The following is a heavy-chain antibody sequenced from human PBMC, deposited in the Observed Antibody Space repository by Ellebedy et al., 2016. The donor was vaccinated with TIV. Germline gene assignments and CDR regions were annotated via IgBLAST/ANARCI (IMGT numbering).Heavy chain of an antibody. J-gene: IGHJ4*01. D-gene: IGHD4-17*01. CDR1: GFSVSSYD. CDR2: FIDSSGTP. CDR3: AGYGDFSY. Sequence: PGGSLRLSCAASGFSVSSYDIHWVRQAPGQGLEWFSFFIDSSGTPFYADSVRGRFTISKDNAKNSLSLQMNSLRVDDTAVYYCAGYGDFSYWGQGTPVTVSS. V-gene: IGHV3-48*01.